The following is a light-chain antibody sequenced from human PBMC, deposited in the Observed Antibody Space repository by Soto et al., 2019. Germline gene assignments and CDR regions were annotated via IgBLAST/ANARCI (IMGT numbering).Light chain of an antibody. Sequence: EIVLTQSPGTLSLSPGERATLSCRASQSVRSNYLAWYQQKPGQAPMLLIYNSSTRATGIPERFSGSGSGTDFTLTISRLEPEDFALYYCQQYRDLPQTFGQGTQVEIK. V-gene: IGKV3-20*01. CDR1: QSVRSNY. J-gene: IGKJ1*01. CDR3: QQYRDLPQT. CDR2: NSS.